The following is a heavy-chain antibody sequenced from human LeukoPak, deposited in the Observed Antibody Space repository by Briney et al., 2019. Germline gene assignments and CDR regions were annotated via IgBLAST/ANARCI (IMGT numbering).Heavy chain of an antibody. CDR2: INPNSGGT. D-gene: IGHD6-13*01. CDR1: GCTFTGYY. CDR3: ARRLSMDDSSSWSPNFDP. Sequence: ASVKVSCKASGCTFTGYYLHGVRQAAGQGVAGMGWINPNSGGTNYAQKLQGRVTITRDTPISTAYIELSRLRSADTAVYYCARRLSMDDSSSWSPNFDPWGQGTLVTVSS. V-gene: IGHV1-2*02. J-gene: IGHJ5*02.